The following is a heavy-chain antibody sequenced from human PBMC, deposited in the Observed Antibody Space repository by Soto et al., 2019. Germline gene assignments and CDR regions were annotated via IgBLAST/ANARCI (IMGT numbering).Heavy chain of an antibody. CDR3: AKEPGTPILLWSGDFFDT. CDR2: ISGSGGST. V-gene: IGHV3-23*01. D-gene: IGHD3-10*01. J-gene: IGHJ5*02. Sequence: GGSLRLSCAASGFTFSSYAMSWVRQAPGKGLEWVSAISGSGGSTYYADSVKGRFTISRDNSKNTLYLQMNSLRAEDTAVYYCAKEPGTPILLWSGDFFDTWAQEALLTVSS. CDR1: GFTFSSYA.